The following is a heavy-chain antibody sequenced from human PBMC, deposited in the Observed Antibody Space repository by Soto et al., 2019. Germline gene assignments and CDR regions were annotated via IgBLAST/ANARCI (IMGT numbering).Heavy chain of an antibody. CDR2: IIPIFGTA. Sequence: QVQLVQSGAEVKKPGSSVKVSCKASGGTFSSYAISWVRQAPGQGLEWMGGIIPIFGTANYAQKFQGRVTITADESTSTAYMALSSLRSEDTALYYCAANTAMVMYYFDYWGQGTLVTVSS. CDR1: GGTFSSYA. D-gene: IGHD5-18*01. CDR3: AANTAMVMYYFDY. V-gene: IGHV1-69*01. J-gene: IGHJ4*02.